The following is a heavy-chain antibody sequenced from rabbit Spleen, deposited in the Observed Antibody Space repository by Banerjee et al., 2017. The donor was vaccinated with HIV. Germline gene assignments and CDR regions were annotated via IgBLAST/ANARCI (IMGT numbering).Heavy chain of an antibody. CDR2: IYAGSSGST. Sequence: QEQLEESGGDLVKPEGSLTLTCTASGFSFSNNYWICWVRQAPGKGLEWFACIYAGSSGSTYYASWATGRFTISKTSSTTVTLQMTSLTVADTATYFCARDTGSSFSSYGMDLWGPGTLVTVS. V-gene: IGHV1S45*01. CDR1: GFSFSNNYW. J-gene: IGHJ6*01. D-gene: IGHD8-1*01. CDR3: ARDTGSSFSSYGMDL.